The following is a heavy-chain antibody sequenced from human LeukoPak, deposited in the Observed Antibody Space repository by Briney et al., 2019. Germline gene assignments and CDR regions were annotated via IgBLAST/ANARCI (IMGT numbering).Heavy chain of an antibody. D-gene: IGHD6-19*01. J-gene: IGHJ4*02. CDR2: IGGTGDRT. Sequence: PGGSLRLSCAASRFTFSSHAMSWVRQAPGRGLEWVSTIGGTGDRTYYADSVKGRFTISRDNSMDTLFLQMNSLKAEDTAVYYCAKDPVVYHGGSGWDYFDYWGQGTLVTVSS. CDR3: AKDPVVYHGGSGWDYFDY. CDR1: RFTFSSHA. V-gene: IGHV3-23*01.